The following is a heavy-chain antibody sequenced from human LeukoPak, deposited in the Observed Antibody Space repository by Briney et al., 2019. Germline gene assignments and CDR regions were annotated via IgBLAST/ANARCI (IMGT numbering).Heavy chain of an antibody. D-gene: IGHD6-6*01. CDR1: GGTFSSYA. Sequence: GASVKVSCKASGGTFSSYAISWVRQAPGQGLEWMGWISAYSGNTNYAQKLQGRVTMITDTSTTTAYMELRSLRSDDTAVYYCARDGRYSTSEVDYWGQGTLVTVSS. J-gene: IGHJ4*02. CDR2: ISAYSGNT. CDR3: ARDGRYSTSEVDY. V-gene: IGHV1-18*01.